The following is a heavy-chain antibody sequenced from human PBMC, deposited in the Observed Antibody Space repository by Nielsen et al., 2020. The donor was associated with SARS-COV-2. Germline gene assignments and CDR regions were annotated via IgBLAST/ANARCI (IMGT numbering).Heavy chain of an antibody. CDR3: STGGVAAVGTYYCYYGMDV. Sequence: GGSLRLSCVASGFTFRNAWMTWVRQAPGKGLEWVGRIKAKTDGETTVYAAPVQGRFTISRDDSEMTLYLQMDSLEIEDTGVYYCSTGGVAAVGTYYCYYGMDVWGQGTTVAVSS. D-gene: IGHD6-13*01. CDR2: IKAKTDGETT. CDR1: GFTFRNAW. J-gene: IGHJ6*02. V-gene: IGHV3-15*01.